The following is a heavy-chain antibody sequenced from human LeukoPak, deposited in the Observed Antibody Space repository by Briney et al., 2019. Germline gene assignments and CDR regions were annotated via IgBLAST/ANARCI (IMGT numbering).Heavy chain of an antibody. CDR1: GFTFGDYA. J-gene: IGHJ4*02. CDR3: TRDRMITFGGVIANFDY. CDR2: IRSKAYGGTT. D-gene: IGHD3-16*02. V-gene: IGHV3-49*03. Sequence: GGSLRLSCTASGFTFGDYAMSWFSQAPGKGLEWVGFIRSKAYGGTTEYAASVKGRFTISRDDSKSIAYLQMNSLKTEDTAVYYCTRDRMITFGGVIANFDYWGQGTLVTVSS.